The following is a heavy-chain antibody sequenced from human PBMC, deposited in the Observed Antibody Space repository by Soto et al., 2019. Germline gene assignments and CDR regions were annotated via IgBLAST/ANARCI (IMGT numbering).Heavy chain of an antibody. Sequence: SETLSLTCTVSGGSISSGDYYWSWIRQPPGKGLEWIGYIYYSGSTYYNPSLKSRVTISVDTSKNQFSLKLSSVTAADTAVYYCARGDYDCWSGYYYYYYGMDVWGQGTTVTVSS. D-gene: IGHD3-3*01. CDR2: IYYSGST. J-gene: IGHJ6*02. CDR3: ARGDYDCWSGYYYYYYGMDV. V-gene: IGHV4-30-4*01. CDR1: GGSISSGDYY.